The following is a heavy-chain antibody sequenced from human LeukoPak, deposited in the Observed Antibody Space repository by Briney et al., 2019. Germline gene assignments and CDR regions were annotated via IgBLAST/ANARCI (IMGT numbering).Heavy chain of an antibody. J-gene: IGHJ4*02. Sequence: GGSLRLSCAASGFTFDDYAMHWVRQAPGKGLEWVSSIDSNSIYIYYADSVKGRFTVSRDNAKNSLYLQMNSLRAEDTAVYYCARGIAVAGTFDYWGQGTLVTVSS. CDR3: ARGIAVAGTFDY. V-gene: IGHV3-21*01. CDR1: GFTFDDYA. CDR2: IDSNSIYI. D-gene: IGHD6-19*01.